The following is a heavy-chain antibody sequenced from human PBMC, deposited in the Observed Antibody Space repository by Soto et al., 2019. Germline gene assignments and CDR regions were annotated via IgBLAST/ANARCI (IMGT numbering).Heavy chain of an antibody. J-gene: IGHJ6*02. Sequence: ASVKVSCKASGYTFTDYYMHWVRQAPGQGLEWMGWINPNSGGTNYAQKFQGRVTMTRVTSISTAYMELSSLRYDDTALYYCAKDHNIVVVPGATGGMDVWGQGTTVTVSS. V-gene: IGHV1-2*02. D-gene: IGHD2-2*01. CDR3: AKDHNIVVVPGATGGMDV. CDR1: GYTFTDYY. CDR2: INPNSGGT.